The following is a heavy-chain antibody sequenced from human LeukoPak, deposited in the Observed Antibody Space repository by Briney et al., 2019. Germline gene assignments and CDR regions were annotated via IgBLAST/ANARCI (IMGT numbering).Heavy chain of an antibody. CDR1: GGSISSYY. J-gene: IGHJ4*02. Sequence: PSQTLPLTCTVSGGSISSYYWSWIRQPPGKELEWIGYIYYSGSTNYNPSLKSRVTISVDTSKNQFSLKLSSVTAADTAVYYCAREGSGYSYGAPDYWGQGTLVTVSS. V-gene: IGHV4-59*01. CDR2: IYYSGST. D-gene: IGHD5-18*01. CDR3: AREGSGYSYGAPDY.